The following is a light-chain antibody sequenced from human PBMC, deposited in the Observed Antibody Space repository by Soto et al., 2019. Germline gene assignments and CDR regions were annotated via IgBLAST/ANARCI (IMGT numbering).Light chain of an antibody. CDR3: QQYNSYWT. CDR2: KAS. Sequence: DIQMTQSPSTLSASVGDRVTITCRASQSINSWLAWYQQKPGKAPNLLIYKASSLESGVPSRFSGSGSGTAFTLTISSLQPDDFATYYGQQYNSYWTFGQGTKVEIQ. J-gene: IGKJ1*01. CDR1: QSINSW. V-gene: IGKV1-5*03.